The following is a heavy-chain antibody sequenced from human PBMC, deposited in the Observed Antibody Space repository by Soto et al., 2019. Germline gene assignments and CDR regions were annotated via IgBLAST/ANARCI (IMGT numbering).Heavy chain of an antibody. CDR3: ARDLTIVPATHPRLENYGMDV. CDR1: GYSFTRYG. D-gene: IGHD2-15*01. V-gene: IGHV1-18*01. CDR2: ISPYNGHT. Sequence: QVQLVQSAGEVKKPGASVKVSCKASGYSFTRYGISWVRRAPGQGLEWMGWISPYNGHTQFVERFQGRVTMTTDTSTKTAYMELRSLRSDDTAHYYCARDLTIVPATHPRLENYGMDVWGQETTVIVSS. J-gene: IGHJ6*02.